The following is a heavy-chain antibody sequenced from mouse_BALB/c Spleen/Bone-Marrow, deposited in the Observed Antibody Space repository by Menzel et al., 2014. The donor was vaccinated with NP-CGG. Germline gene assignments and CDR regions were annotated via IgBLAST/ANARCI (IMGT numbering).Heavy chain of an antibody. CDR3: ARSYGSRPFDY. J-gene: IGHJ2*01. CDR1: GFNIKDTY. D-gene: IGHD1-1*01. CDR2: IDPANGNT. V-gene: IGHV14-3*02. Sequence: VQLQQSGAELVKPGASVKLSCTASGFNIKDTYMHWVKQRPEQGLEWIGRIDPANGNTKYDPKFQGKATITADTSSNTAYLQLSSLTSEDTAVYHCARSYGSRPFDYWRQGTTLPVSS.